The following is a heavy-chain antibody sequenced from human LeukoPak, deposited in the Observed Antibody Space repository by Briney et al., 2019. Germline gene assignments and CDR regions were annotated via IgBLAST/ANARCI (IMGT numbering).Heavy chain of an antibody. CDR2: ISAYNGNT. V-gene: IGHV1-18*01. D-gene: IGHD3-3*01. J-gene: IGHJ3*02. CDR1: GYTFTSYG. CDR3: ARDFPYYDFWSGYPSDAFDI. Sequence: ASVKVSCKASGYTFTSYGISWVRQAPGQGLEWMGWISAYNGNTNYAQQLQGRVNMTTDTSTSTAYMDLRSLRSDDTAVYYCARDFPYYDFWSGYPSDAFDIWGQGTMVTVSS.